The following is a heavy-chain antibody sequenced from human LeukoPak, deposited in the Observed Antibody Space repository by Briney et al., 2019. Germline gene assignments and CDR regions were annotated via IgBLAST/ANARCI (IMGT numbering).Heavy chain of an antibody. CDR2: IYYSGST. Sequence: SETLSLTCTVSGGSISSSSYYWGWIRQPPGKGLEWIGSIYYSGSTYYNPSLKSRVTISVDTSKNQFSLKLSSVTAADTAVYYCATGIAAAGTPPGYWGQGTLVTVSS. D-gene: IGHD6-13*01. J-gene: IGHJ4*02. CDR3: ATGIAAAGTPPGY. V-gene: IGHV4-39*01. CDR1: GGSISSSSYY.